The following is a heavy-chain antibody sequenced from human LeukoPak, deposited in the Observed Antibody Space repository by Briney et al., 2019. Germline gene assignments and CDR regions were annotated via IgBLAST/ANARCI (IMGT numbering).Heavy chain of an antibody. Sequence: GGSLRLSCAASEFSFSSYWMNWVRQAPGKGLEWVANINQNGSEKYYVDSVKGRFTISRDNAKKSLYLQMNSLRVEDTAVYYCARDWGAYYYDISGYYPSDYWGQGTLVTVSS. J-gene: IGHJ4*02. V-gene: IGHV3-7*01. D-gene: IGHD3-22*01. CDR1: EFSFSSYW. CDR2: INQNGSEK. CDR3: ARDWGAYYYDISGYYPSDY.